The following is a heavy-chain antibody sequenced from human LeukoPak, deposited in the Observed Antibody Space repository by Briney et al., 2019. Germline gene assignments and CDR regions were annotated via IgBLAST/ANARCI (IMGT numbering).Heavy chain of an antibody. CDR3: ARDNYAAFAI. CDR1: GFTFSSYA. CDR2: IWYDGSNK. Sequence: GGSLSLSWAASGFTFSSYAIHWVRQAPGKGLEWVAVIWYDGSNKYYADSVKGRFTISRDNSKNTLYLQMNSLRAEDTAVYYCARDNYAAFAIWGQGTMVTVSS. J-gene: IGHJ3*02. V-gene: IGHV3-33*01. D-gene: IGHD4-11*01.